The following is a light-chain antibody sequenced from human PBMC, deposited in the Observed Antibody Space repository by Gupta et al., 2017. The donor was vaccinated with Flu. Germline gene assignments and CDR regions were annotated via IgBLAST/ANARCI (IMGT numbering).Light chain of an antibody. CDR1: SSDVGGYNY. CDR2: DGS. Sequence: QSALTQPRSVSGSPGPSVTISCTGTSSDVGGYNYVSWYQQHPGKAPRLMIYDGSKGRAGVPDRFSGSKAGNTASLTISGLQAEEEADYYCCSYAGSDVWVFGGGTKVTVL. J-gene: IGLJ3*02. V-gene: IGLV2-11*01. CDR3: CSYAGSDVWV.